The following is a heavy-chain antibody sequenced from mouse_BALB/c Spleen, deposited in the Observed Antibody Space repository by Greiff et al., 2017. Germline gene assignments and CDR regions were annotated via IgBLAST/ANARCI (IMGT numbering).Heavy chain of an antibody. CDR3: ARNDCFDY. CDR2: ISSGGST. Sequence: EVKLMESGGGLVKPGGSLKLSCAASGFTFSSYAMSWVRQTPEKRLEWVASISSGGSTYYPDSVKGRFTISRDNARNILYLQMSSLRSEDTAMYYCARNDCFDYWGQGTTLTVSS. CDR1: GFTFSSYA. J-gene: IGHJ2*01. V-gene: IGHV5-6-5*01. D-gene: IGHD2-4*01.